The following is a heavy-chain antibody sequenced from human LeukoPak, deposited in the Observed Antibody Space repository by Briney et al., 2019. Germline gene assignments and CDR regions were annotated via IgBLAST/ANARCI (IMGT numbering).Heavy chain of an antibody. D-gene: IGHD3-3*01. J-gene: IGHJ6*03. CDR1: GGSISSYY. V-gene: IGHV4-59*12. Sequence: SETLSLTCTVSGGSISSYYWSWIRQPPGKGLEWIGYIYYSGSTNYNPSLKSRVTISVDTSMNQLSLKLTSVTAADTAVYYCAREINYDSWSGDSTGYYYYYMDVWGKGTTVTVSS. CDR2: IYYSGST. CDR3: AREINYDSWSGDSTGYYYYYMDV.